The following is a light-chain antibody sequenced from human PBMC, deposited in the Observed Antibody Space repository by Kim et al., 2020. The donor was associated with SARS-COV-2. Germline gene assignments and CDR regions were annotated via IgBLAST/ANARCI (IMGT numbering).Light chain of an antibody. Sequence: DIQMTQSPSSLSASVGDRVTITCRASQGITNYLAWYQQKPGQVPKLLIYAAFTMQSGVPSRFSGSGSGTDFTLTISSLQPEDVATYYCQNYNSAPRTFGQGTKVDIK. CDR2: AAF. CDR1: QGITNY. CDR3: QNYNSAPRT. J-gene: IGKJ1*01. V-gene: IGKV1-27*01.